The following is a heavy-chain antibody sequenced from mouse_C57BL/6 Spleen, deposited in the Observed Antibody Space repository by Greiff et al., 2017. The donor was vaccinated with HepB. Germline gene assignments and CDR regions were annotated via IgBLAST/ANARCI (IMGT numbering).Heavy chain of an antibody. CDR3: ARWVSTVVADWYFDV. V-gene: IGHV14-2*01. CDR2: IDPEDGET. Sequence: EVQLVESGAELVKPGASVKLSCTASGFNIKDYYMHWVKQRTEQGLEWIGRIDPEDGETKYAPKFQGKATITADTSSNTAYLQLSSLTSEDTAVYYCARWVSTVVADWYFDVWGTGTTGTVSS. CDR1: GFNIKDYY. J-gene: IGHJ1*03. D-gene: IGHD1-1*01.